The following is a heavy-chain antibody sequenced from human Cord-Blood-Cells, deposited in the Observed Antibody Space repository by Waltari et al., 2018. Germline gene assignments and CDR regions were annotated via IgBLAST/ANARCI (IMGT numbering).Heavy chain of an antibody. Sequence: QVQLVQSGAEVKKPGASVKVSCKVSGYTLTELSMHWVRQAPGKGLEWMGGFDPEDGETIYSQKCQGRVTMTDDTSTDTAYMELSSLRSEDTAVYYCAMCPEGLLLLYFQHWGQGTLVTVSS. D-gene: IGHD3-3*01. V-gene: IGHV1-24*01. CDR3: AMCPEGLLLLYFQH. J-gene: IGHJ1*01. CDR2: FDPEDGET. CDR1: GYTLTELS.